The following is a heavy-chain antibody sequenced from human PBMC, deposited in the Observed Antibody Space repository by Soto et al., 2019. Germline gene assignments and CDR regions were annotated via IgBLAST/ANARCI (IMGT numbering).Heavy chain of an antibody. J-gene: IGHJ6*02. Sequence: EVHLVESGGGLVKPGGSLRLSCAASGFIFSNYSMNWVRQAPGKGLEWVSAISRTSIYIYYPDSLNGRFTVSRDNAKNSLYPQMNSLRAEDTAVYYCARDSLGGGMDVWGQGTTVTVAS. V-gene: IGHV3-21*01. CDR3: ARDSLGGGMDV. D-gene: IGHD3-16*01. CDR2: ISRTSIYI. CDR1: GFIFSNYS.